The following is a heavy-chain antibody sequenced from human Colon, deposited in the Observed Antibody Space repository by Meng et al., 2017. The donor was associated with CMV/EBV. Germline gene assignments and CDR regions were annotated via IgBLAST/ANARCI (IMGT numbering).Heavy chain of an antibody. CDR1: GFTFSNYW. CDR2: IREDGNKK. Sequence: GESLKISCVASGFTFSNYWMSWVRQAPGKGLEWVANIREDGNKKYYVASLKGRFTISRDNAKNSLYLQMNSLRAEDTAVYYCARGVTAMVRIFDYWGQGTLVTVSS. D-gene: IGHD5-18*01. J-gene: IGHJ4*02. V-gene: IGHV3-7*01. CDR3: ARGVTAMVRIFDY.